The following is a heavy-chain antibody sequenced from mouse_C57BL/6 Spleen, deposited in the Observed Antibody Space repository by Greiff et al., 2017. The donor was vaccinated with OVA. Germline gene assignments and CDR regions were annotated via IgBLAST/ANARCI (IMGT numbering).Heavy chain of an antibody. D-gene: IGHD1-1*01. CDR1: GYTFTSYT. CDR3: AYGTSVVATGYAMDY. J-gene: IGHJ4*01. Sequence: VQLVESGAELARPGASVKMSCKASGYTFTSYTMHWVKQRPGQGLEWIGYINPSSGYTKYNQKFKDKATLTADKSSSTAYMQLSSLTSEDSAVYDCAYGTSVVATGYAMDYWGQGTSVTVSS. CDR2: INPSSGYT. V-gene: IGHV1-4*01.